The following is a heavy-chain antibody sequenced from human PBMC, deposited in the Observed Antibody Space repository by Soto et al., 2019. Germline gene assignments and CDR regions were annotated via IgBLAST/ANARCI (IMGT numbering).Heavy chain of an antibody. CDR1: GGSFSGYY. CDR2: INHSGST. Sequence: TPSETLSLTCGVYGGSFSGYYWSWIRQPPGKGLEWIGEINHSGSTNYNPSLKSRVTISVDTSKNQFSLKLSSVTAADTAVYYCARRSGYYLWGYYYDYWGQGTLVTVSS. J-gene: IGHJ4*02. D-gene: IGHD3-3*01. V-gene: IGHV4-34*01. CDR3: ARRSGYYLWGYYYDY.